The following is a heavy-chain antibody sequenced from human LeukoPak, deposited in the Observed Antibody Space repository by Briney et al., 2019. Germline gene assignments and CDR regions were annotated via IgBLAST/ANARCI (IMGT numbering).Heavy chain of an antibody. V-gene: IGHV1-69*01. D-gene: IGHD5-12*01. CDR2: IIPIFGTA. Sequence: SSVKVSCKASGGTFSSYAISWVRQAPGQGLEWMGGIIPIFGTANYAQKFQGRVTITADESTSTAYMELSSLRSEDTAVYYCARIAAGYSGYDGGDYWGQGTLVTVSS. CDR1: GGTFSSYA. CDR3: ARIAAGYSGYDGGDY. J-gene: IGHJ4*02.